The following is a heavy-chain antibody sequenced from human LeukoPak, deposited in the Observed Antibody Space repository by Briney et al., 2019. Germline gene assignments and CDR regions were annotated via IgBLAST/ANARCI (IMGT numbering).Heavy chain of an antibody. CDR3: ARPSSYSGAWGSDH. CDR2: ISGSGGST. V-gene: IGHV3-23*01. CDR1: GFTFSSYA. J-gene: IGHJ4*02. D-gene: IGHD2-21*01. Sequence: PGGSLRLSCAASGFTFSSYAMSWVRQAPGKGLEWVSAISGSGGSTYYADSVKGRFTISRDNSKNTLYLQMNSLRADDTAVYYCARPSSYSGAWGSDHWGQGTLVTVGS.